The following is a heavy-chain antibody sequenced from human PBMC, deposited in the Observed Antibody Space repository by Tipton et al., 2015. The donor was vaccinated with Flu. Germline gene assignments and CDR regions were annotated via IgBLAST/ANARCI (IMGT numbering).Heavy chain of an antibody. CDR1: GFTFSSYE. CDR3: TRGFIRLCDY. V-gene: IGHV3-48*03. Sequence: SLRLSCAASGFTFSSYERNWVRQAPGKGLEWVSHITPSGSRKYYADSVKGRFTISRDNAKNALYLQMNSLRADDTAVYYCTRGFIRLCDYWGQGSLVTVSS. CDR2: ITPSGSRK. D-gene: IGHD3-16*01. J-gene: IGHJ4*02.